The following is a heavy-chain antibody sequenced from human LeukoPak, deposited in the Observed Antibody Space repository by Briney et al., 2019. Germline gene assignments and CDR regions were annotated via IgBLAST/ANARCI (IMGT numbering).Heavy chain of an antibody. D-gene: IGHD3-10*01. CDR1: GFTFSNYW. CDR3: ARDRHYGSGSYYNVDY. J-gene: IGHJ4*02. CDR2: IKQDGSEK. Sequence: GGSLRLSCAASGFTFSNYWMSWVRQAPGKGLEWVANIKQDGSEKYYVDSVKGRFTISRDNAKNSLYLQMNSLRAEDTAVYYCARDRHYGSGSYYNVDYWGQGTLVTVSS. V-gene: IGHV3-7*01.